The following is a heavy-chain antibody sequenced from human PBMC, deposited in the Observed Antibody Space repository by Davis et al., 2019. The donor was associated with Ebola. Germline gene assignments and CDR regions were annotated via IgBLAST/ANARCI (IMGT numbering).Heavy chain of an antibody. CDR3: AKGAGYCTNGVCYIVPFDY. D-gene: IGHD2-8*01. Sequence: GESLKISCTDSVITFSSYAMTWVRQAPGKGLEWVSAISGSGGSTYYADSVKGRFTISRDNSKNTLYLQMNSLRAEDTAVYYCAKGAGYCTNGVCYIVPFDYWGQGTLVTVSS. CDR1: VITFSSYA. J-gene: IGHJ4*02. CDR2: ISGSGGST. V-gene: IGHV3-23*01.